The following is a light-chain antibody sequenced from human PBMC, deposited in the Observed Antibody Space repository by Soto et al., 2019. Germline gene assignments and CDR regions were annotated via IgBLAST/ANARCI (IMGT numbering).Light chain of an antibody. Sequence: EIGLTQSPGTLSLSPGERATLSCRASQSVSSSYLAWYQQKPGQAPRLLIYGASSRATGIPDRFSGSGSGTDFTLTISRLEPEDFAVYYCQQYGSSPPTFGQGTKVDI. CDR1: QSVSSSY. CDR3: QQYGSSPPT. V-gene: IGKV3-20*01. J-gene: IGKJ1*01. CDR2: GAS.